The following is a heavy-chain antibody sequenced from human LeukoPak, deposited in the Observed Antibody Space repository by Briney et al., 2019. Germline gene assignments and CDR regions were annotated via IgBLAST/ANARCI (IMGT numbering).Heavy chain of an antibody. J-gene: IGHJ4*02. D-gene: IGHD5-12*01. CDR1: GFTFTSYA. CDR2: ISGSGYTT. V-gene: IGHV3-23*01. Sequence: GGSLRLSCAASGFTFTSYAMSWVRQAPGKGLEWVSTISGSGYTTYYANSVKGRFTNSRDNSKNMLYLQMNSLRAEDTAVYYCAKDTDSSGYDYYFDYWGQGTLVTVSS. CDR3: AKDTDSSGYDYYFDY.